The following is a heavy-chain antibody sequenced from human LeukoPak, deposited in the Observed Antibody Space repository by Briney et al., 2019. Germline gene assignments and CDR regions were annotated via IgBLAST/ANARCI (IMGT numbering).Heavy chain of an antibody. CDR1: GFTFSSYS. J-gene: IGHJ4*02. V-gene: IGHV3-48*02. D-gene: IGHD3-22*01. CDR2: ISSSSTI. Sequence: GGSLRLSCAASGFTFSSYSMNWVRQAPGKGLEWVSYISSSSTIYYADSVKGRFTISRDNVKNSLYLQMNSLRDEDTAVYYCARGNYYDSSGYSSHDYWGQGTLVTASS. CDR3: ARGNYYDSSGYSSHDY.